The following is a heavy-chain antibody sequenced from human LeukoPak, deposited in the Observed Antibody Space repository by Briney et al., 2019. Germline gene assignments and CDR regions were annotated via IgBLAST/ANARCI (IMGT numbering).Heavy chain of an antibody. V-gene: IGHV4-4*07. CDR3: ARVFSPQVMDYDFWSGSNYYYYMDV. CDR1: GGSISNYD. J-gene: IGHJ6*03. Sequence: PSETLSLTCTVSGGSISNYDWSWIRQPAGKGLEWIGRIYTSGSTNYNPSLKSRVTMSEDTSKKQFSLKLSSVTAADTAVYYCARVFSPQVMDYDFWSGSNYYYYMDVWGKGTTVTVSS. D-gene: IGHD3-3*01. CDR2: IYTSGST.